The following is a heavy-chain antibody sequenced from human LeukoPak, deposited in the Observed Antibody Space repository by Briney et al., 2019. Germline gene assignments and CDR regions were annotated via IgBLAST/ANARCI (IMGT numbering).Heavy chain of an antibody. CDR3: ARDRGGGGYQSAFGY. V-gene: IGHV3-11*06. CDR2: ISSSSSYT. D-gene: IGHD1-26*01. Sequence: GGSLRLSCAASGFTFSDYYMSWIRQAPGKGLEWVSYISSSSSYTNYADSVKGRSTVSRDNAKNSLYLQMNSLRAEDTAVYFCARDRGGGGYQSAFGYWGQGTLVTVSS. CDR1: GFTFSDYY. J-gene: IGHJ4*02.